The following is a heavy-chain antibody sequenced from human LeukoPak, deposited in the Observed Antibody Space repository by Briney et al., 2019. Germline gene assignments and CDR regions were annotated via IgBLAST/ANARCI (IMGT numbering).Heavy chain of an antibody. D-gene: IGHD2-21*01. CDR1: GYTFTSYD. CDR3: AREFRVVAPTQGDDY. Sequence: ASVKVSCKASGYTFTSYDINWVRQASGQGLEWMGWMDPNNGNTGYAQKFQGRVTMTRNTSMNTAYMELSSLRSEDTAAYYCAREFRVVAPTQGDDYWGQGTLVTVSS. CDR2: MDPNNGNT. V-gene: IGHV1-8*01. J-gene: IGHJ4*02.